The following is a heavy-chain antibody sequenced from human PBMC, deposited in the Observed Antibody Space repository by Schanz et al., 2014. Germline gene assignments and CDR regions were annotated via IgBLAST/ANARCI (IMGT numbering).Heavy chain of an antibody. J-gene: IGHJ5*01. CDR3: AKDLYNYGIFDS. V-gene: IGHV3-7*01. D-gene: IGHD3-16*01. Sequence: VQLVESGGGLVQPGGSVRLSCGASGFSFSTHWMAWVRQAPGKGLEWVANIGDDGADKYYLDSVRGRFTISRDNTKNSLYLQMNSLRAEDTAVYYCAKDLYNYGIFDSWGQGTLXTVSS. CDR2: IGDDGADK. CDR1: GFSFSTHW.